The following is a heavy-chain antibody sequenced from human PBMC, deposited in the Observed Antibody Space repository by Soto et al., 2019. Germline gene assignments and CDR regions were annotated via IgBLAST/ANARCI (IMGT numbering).Heavy chain of an antibody. CDR1: GFTFSSYG. Sequence: GGSLRLSCAASGFTFSSYGMHWVRQAPGKGLEWVAVISYDGSNKYYADSVKGRFTISRDNSKNTLYLQMNSLRAEDTAVYYCAKGPFYDYIWGSYRHDQYYFDYWGQGTLVTVSS. D-gene: IGHD3-16*02. J-gene: IGHJ4*02. CDR3: AKGPFYDYIWGSYRHDQYYFDY. CDR2: ISYDGSNK. V-gene: IGHV3-30*18.